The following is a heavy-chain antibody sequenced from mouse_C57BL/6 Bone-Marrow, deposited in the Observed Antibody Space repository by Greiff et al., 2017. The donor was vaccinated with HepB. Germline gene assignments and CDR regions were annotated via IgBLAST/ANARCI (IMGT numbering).Heavy chain of an antibody. CDR3: TGGTTVFDY. CDR2: IRLKSDNYAT. CDR1: GFTFSNYW. J-gene: IGHJ2*01. V-gene: IGHV6-3*01. Sequence: EVHVVESGGGLVQPGGSMKLSCVASGFTFSNYWMNWVRQSPEKGLEWVAQIRLKSDNYATHYAESVKGRFTISRDDSKSSVYLQMNNLRAEDTGIYYGTGGTTVFDYWGQGTTLTVSS. D-gene: IGHD1-1*01.